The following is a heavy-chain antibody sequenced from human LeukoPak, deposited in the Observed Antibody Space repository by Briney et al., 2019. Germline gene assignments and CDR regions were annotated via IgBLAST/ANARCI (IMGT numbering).Heavy chain of an antibody. V-gene: IGHV7-4-1*02. J-gene: IGHJ4*02. CDR1: GYTFSAYP. CDR3: ARDNPYYSGSGTSLYFDD. CDR2: INTDTRNP. D-gene: IGHD3-10*01. Sequence: ASVKISCKASGYTFSAYPMNWVRQAPGQGLEWMGWINTDTRNPTYAQGFTGRFVFSLDSYVSTAYLQISSLKTEDTAVYYCARDNPYYSGSGTSLYFDDWGQGTLVTVSS.